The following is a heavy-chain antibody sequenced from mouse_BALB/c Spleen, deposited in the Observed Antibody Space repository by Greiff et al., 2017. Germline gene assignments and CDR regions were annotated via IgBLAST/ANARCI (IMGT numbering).Heavy chain of an antibody. V-gene: IGHV14-1*02. J-gene: IGHJ3*01. Sequence: EVKVEESGAELVRPGASVKLSCKASGFTINDYYMHWVKQRPEQGLEWIGGIDPENGNTIYDPKFQGKASITADTSSNTAYLQLSSLTSEDTAVYCWARGYDWFAYWGQGTLVTVSA. CDR2: IDPENGNT. CDR1: GFTINDYY. CDR3: ARGYDWFAY. D-gene: IGHD2-2*01.